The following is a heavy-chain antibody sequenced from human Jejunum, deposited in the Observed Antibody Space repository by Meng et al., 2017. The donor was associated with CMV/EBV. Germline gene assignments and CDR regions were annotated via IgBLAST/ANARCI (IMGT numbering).Heavy chain of an antibody. D-gene: IGHD2-21*01. V-gene: IGHV1-69*06. J-gene: IGHJ6*01. CDR3: ARYCASDTCNYYSYYGMEV. CDR2: IFPMTGKT. Sequence: FGSYAVGWVRQAPGQGLEWMGGIFPMTGKTNYAQRFQGRVTISADKFTGTAYMDLSSLDTEDTAMYYCARYCASDTCNYYSYYGMEVWGQGTMVTVSS. CDR1: FGSYA.